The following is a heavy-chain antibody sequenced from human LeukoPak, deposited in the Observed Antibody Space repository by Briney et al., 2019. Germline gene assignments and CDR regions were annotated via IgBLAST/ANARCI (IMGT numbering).Heavy chain of an antibody. CDR1: GGSISSGDYY. V-gene: IGHV4-30-4*01. J-gene: IGHJ4*02. CDR2: IYYSGST. CDR3: ARVGFGDLNSRYYFDY. Sequence: PSETLSLTCTVSGGSISSGDYYWSWIRQPPGKGLEWIGYIYYSGSTYYNPSLKSRVTISVDTSKHQFSLKLSSVTAADTAVYYCARVGFGDLNSRYYFDYWGQGTLVTVSS. D-gene: IGHD3-10*01.